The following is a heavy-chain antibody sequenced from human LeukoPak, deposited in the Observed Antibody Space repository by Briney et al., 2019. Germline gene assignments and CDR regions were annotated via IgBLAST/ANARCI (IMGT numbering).Heavy chain of an antibody. CDR3: AKRVKALPEYDY. J-gene: IGHJ4*02. CDR2: ISDSGGRT. CDR1: GFTFSSYA. V-gene: IGHV3-23*01. Sequence: GGSLRLSCAASGFTFSSYAMSWVRQAPGKGLEWVSTISDSGGRTDYADSVKGRFTISRDNSKNTLCLQMNSLRAEDSAVYYCAKRVKALPEYDYWGQGTLVTVSS. D-gene: IGHD2-2*01.